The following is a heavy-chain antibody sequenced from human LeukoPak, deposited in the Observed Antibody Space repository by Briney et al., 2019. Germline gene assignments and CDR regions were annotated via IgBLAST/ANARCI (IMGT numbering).Heavy chain of an antibody. CDR3: AKDLIGAVAGPSVDY. D-gene: IGHD6-19*01. V-gene: IGHV3-23*01. CDR1: GFTFSSYA. CDR2: ISGSGGST. J-gene: IGHJ4*02. Sequence: GGSLRLSCAPSGFTFSSYAMSWVRQAPGKGLEWVSAISGSGGSTYYADSVKGRFTISRDNSKNTLYLQMNSLRAEDTAVYYCAKDLIGAVAGPSVDYWGQGTLVTVSS.